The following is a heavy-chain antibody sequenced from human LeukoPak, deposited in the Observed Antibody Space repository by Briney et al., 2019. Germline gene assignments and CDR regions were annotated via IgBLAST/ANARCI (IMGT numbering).Heavy chain of an antibody. CDR3: ATSDDAAGTS. CDR2: INQVGRVK. V-gene: IGHV3-7*01. J-gene: IGHJ5*02. Sequence: GRSLRLSCAASGFSFSNFWMSWVRQAPGKGLDWVANINQVGRVKHYVDSVKGRFTISRDNAKNSLYLQMTSLRADDTAVYYCATSDDAAGTSWGQGTLVTVSS. CDR1: GFSFSNFW. D-gene: IGHD6-25*01.